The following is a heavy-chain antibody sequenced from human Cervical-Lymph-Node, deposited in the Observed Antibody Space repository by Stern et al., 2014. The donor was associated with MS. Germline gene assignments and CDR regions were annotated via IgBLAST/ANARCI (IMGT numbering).Heavy chain of an antibody. Sequence: EVHLVESGGGLVQPGRSLRLSCAASGFTFDDYAMHWVRQAPGKGLEWVSGISWNRGSIGYADSVKGRFTISRDNAKNSLYLQMNSLRAEDTALYYCAKGPVVDYGMDVWGQGTTVTVSS. CDR3: AKGPVVDYGMDV. CDR2: ISWNRGSI. CDR1: GFTFDDYA. D-gene: IGHD2-2*01. J-gene: IGHJ6*02. V-gene: IGHV3-9*01.